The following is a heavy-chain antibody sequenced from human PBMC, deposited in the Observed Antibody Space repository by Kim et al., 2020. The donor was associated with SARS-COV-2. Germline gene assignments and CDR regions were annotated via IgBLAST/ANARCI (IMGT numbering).Heavy chain of an antibody. CDR3: AWEFGELVSYYYGMDV. D-gene: IGHD3-10*01. J-gene: IGHJ6*02. V-gene: IGHV1-18*04. Sequence: ASVKVSCKASGYTFTSYGISWVRQAPGQGLEWMGWISAYNGNTNYAQKLQGRVTMTTDTSTSTAYMELRSLRSDDTAVYYCAWEFGELVSYYYGMDVWGQGTTVTVSS. CDR1: GYTFTSYG. CDR2: ISAYNGNT.